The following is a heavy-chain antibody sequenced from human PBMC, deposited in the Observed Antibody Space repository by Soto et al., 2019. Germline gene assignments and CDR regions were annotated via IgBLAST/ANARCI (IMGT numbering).Heavy chain of an antibody. D-gene: IGHD3-10*01. Sequence: GGSLRLSCAASGFTVSSNYMSWVRQAPGKGLEWVSVIYSGGSTYYADSVKGRFTISRDNSKNTLYLQMNSLRAEDTAVYYCARDFGFPDFFDYWGQGTLVTVSS. CDR3: ARDFGFPDFFDY. J-gene: IGHJ4*02. CDR2: IYSGGST. V-gene: IGHV3-66*01. CDR1: GFTVSSNY.